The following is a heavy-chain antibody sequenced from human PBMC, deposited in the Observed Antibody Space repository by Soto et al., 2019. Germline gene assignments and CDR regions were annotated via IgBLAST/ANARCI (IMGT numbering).Heavy chain of an antibody. CDR2: IYYTGST. D-gene: IGHD3-22*01. J-gene: IGHJ4*02. CDR1: GGSITSSSYY. Sequence: SETLSLTCTVSGGSITSSSYYWGWIRQPPGKGLEWIGSIYYTGSTYYNPSLKSRVTISVDTSKNQFSLKPRSVTAADTAVYYCMLGSGWKDFDYWGQGTLVTVS. CDR3: MLGSGWKDFDY. V-gene: IGHV4-39*01.